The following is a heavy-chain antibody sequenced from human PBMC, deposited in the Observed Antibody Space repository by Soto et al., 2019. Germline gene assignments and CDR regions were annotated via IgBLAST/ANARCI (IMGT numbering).Heavy chain of an antibody. CDR2: ISTYSGDT. V-gene: IGHV1-18*04. Sequence: ASVKVSCKASDYTFTYYGISWVRQAPGQGLEWLGWISTYSGDTNSAPRLQGRLTMSTDTSTSTAYMELRSLTSDDTAVYYCARDERDSCSGGDCFYFDYWGQGTLVTVSS. J-gene: IGHJ4*02. CDR1: DYTFTYYG. D-gene: IGHD2-21*02. CDR3: ARDERDSCSGGDCFYFDY.